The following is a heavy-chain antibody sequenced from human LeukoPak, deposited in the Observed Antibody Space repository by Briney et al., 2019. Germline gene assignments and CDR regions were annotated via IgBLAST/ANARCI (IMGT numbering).Heavy chain of an antibody. J-gene: IGHJ4*02. D-gene: IGHD2-2*01. Sequence: PGGSLRLSCATSGFTFTNYGMNWVRQAPGKGLEWVSYISNSGTLYADAVKGRFTISRDNARNSLYLQMNSLRAEDTAVYYCARPIVPAALLEGFDYWGQGTLVTVSS. V-gene: IGHV3-48*01. CDR2: ISNSGT. CDR3: ARPIVPAALLEGFDY. CDR1: GFTFTNYG.